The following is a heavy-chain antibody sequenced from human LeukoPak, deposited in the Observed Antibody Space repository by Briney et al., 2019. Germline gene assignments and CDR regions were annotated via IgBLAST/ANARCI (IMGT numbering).Heavy chain of an antibody. D-gene: IGHD6-6*01. Sequence: PSETLSLTCTVSGGSISSSSYYWGWIRQPPGKGLEWIGSIYYSGSTYYNPSLKSRVTISVDTSKNQFSLKLSSVTAADTAVYYSAREWVSSSSPVKHWFDPWGQGTLVTVSS. CDR1: GGSISSSSYY. CDR3: AREWVSSSSPVKHWFDP. J-gene: IGHJ5*02. CDR2: IYYSGST. V-gene: IGHV4-39*02.